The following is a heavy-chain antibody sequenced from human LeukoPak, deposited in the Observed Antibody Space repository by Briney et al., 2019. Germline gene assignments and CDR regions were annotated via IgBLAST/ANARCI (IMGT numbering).Heavy chain of an antibody. CDR1: GGSISSYY. CDR2: IYYSGGT. D-gene: IGHD6-13*01. CDR3: AREAIAAAGIFDY. V-gene: IGHV4-59*01. Sequence: SETLSLTCTVSGGSISSYYWSWIRQPPGKGLEWIGYIYYSGGTNYNPSLKSRVTISVDTSKNQFSLKLSSVTAADTAVYYCAREAIAAAGIFDYWGQGTLVTVSS. J-gene: IGHJ4*02.